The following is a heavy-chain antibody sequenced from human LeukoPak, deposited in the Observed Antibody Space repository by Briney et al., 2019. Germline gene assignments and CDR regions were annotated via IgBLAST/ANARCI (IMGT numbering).Heavy chain of an antibody. CDR1: GYSISSGYY. CDR2: IYHSGST. Sequence: PSETLSLTCTVSGYSISSGYYWGWIRPPPGKGLEWIGSIYHSGSTYYNPSLKSRVTISVDTSKNQFSPKLSSVTAADTAVYYYASPDPYYYDSSGYYPFDYWGQGTLVTVSS. V-gene: IGHV4-38-2*02. D-gene: IGHD3-22*01. J-gene: IGHJ4*02. CDR3: ASPDPYYYDSSGYYPFDY.